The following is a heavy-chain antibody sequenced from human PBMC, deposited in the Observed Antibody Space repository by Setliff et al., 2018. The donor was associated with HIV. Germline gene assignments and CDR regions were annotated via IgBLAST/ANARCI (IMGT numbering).Heavy chain of an antibody. V-gene: IGHV4-38-2*02. J-gene: IGHJ5*02. Sequence: PSETLSLTCTVSGSSISSNYYWAWIRQAPGKGLGWIGCIDASVNTYYIPSLKSRATISIDTSKNQLSLKLRSVTAADTAVYYCARIGSGWSVGWFDPWGQGTLVTVSS. CDR2: IDASVNT. CDR3: ARIGSGWSVGWFDP. CDR1: GSSISSNYY. D-gene: IGHD6-13*01.